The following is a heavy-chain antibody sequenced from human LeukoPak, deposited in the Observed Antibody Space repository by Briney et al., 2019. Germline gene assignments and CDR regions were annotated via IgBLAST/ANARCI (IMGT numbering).Heavy chain of an antibody. V-gene: IGHV4-31*03. J-gene: IGHJ3*02. CDR2: MHYSGST. D-gene: IGHD1-26*01. CDR1: GGSISSGAYY. CDR3: ATYNSGSRNAFDI. Sequence: SETLSLTCTVSGGSISSGAYYWTWIRQHPEKGLEWIGYMHYSGSTYYNPSLKSRITILVDTCKNQFSLKLSSVTAADSALYYCATYNSGSRNAFDIWGQGTMVTVSS.